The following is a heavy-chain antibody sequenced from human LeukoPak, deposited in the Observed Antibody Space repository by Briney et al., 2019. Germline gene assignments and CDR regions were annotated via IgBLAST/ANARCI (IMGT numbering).Heavy chain of an antibody. D-gene: IGHD3-22*01. J-gene: IGHJ4*02. V-gene: IGHV3-23*01. CDR3: AKATYYYDSSGYYSPYYFDY. Sequence: GGSMRLSCAASGFTFSSYAMSWVRQAPGKGPEWVSAISGSGSSTYYADSVKGRFTISKDNSKNTLYLQRNSLRGDHTAVYYCAKATYYYDSSGYYSPYYFDYWGQGTLVTVSS. CDR2: ISGSGSST. CDR1: GFTFSSYA.